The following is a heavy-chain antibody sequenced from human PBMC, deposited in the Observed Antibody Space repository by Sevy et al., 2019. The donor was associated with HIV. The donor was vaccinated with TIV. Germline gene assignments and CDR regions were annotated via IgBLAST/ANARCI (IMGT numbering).Heavy chain of an antibody. CDR1: GFTFDDYA. CDR2: ISWNSGSR. Sequence: GGSLRLSCAASGFTFDDYAMHWVRQAPGKGLEWVSGISWNSGSRGYADSVKGRFTISRDNAKNSLYLQMNSLRAEDMALYYCAKAGGGFYWYFDLWGSGTLVTVSS. J-gene: IGHJ2*01. V-gene: IGHV3-9*03. D-gene: IGHD1-26*01. CDR3: AKAGGGFYWYFDL.